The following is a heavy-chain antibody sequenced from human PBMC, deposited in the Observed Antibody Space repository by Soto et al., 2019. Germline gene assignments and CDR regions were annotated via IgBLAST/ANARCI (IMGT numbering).Heavy chain of an antibody. CDR1: RGSFSASG. Sequence: LVQSGAEVKKPGSSVKVSCRAGRGSFSASGFSWVRQAPGQGLEWVGGFIPIFGTANYAQKFQDRVTMTADESTCTVYMELRSLRSEDAALYYCARSGYSYGPNMDWGQGTLVTVST. CDR3: ARSGYSYGPNMD. J-gene: IGHJ4*02. CDR2: FIPIFGTA. D-gene: IGHD5-18*01. V-gene: IGHV1-69*01.